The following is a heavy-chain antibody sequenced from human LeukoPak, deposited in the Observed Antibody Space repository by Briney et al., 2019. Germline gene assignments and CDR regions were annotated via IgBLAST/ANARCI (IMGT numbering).Heavy chain of an antibody. J-gene: IGHJ4*02. CDR2: IFTSGSA. D-gene: IGHD6-13*01. CDR3: VGPRITAATY. Sequence: SETLSLTCTVSGGSISSSSYYWGWIRQPPGRGLEWIGTIFTSGSAYYNPSLKSRVTIFADTSKNQFSLKLSSVTAADTAVYYCVGPRITAATYWGQGTLVTVSS. V-gene: IGHV4-39*01. CDR1: GGSISSSSYY.